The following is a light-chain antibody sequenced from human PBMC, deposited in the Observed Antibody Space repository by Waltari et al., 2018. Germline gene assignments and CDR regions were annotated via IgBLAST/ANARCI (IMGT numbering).Light chain of an antibody. Sequence: QSALTQPPSVSGSPGQSVTISCTGTSSDVGSYNRVSWYQQPPRTAPKLMIYEVSNRPSGVPDRFSGSKSGNPAFLTISGLQAEDEADYYCSSYTSSSTPVFGGGTKLTVL. CDR3: SSYTSSSTPV. CDR2: EVS. V-gene: IGLV2-18*02. J-gene: IGLJ2*01. CDR1: SSDVGSYNR.